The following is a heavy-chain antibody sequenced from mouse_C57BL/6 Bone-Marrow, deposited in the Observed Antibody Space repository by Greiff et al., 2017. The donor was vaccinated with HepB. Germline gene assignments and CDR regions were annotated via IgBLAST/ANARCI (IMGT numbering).Heavy chain of an antibody. V-gene: IGHV5-2*03. CDR3: ARQRYYYGSSYVWYFDV. J-gene: IGHJ1*03. CDR2: INSDGGST. CDR1: EYEFPSHD. D-gene: IGHD1-1*01. Sequence: EVKLVESGGGLVQPGESLKLSCESNEYEFPSHDMSWVRKTPEKRLELVAAINSDGGSTYYPDTMERRFIISRDNTKKTLYLQMSSLRSEDTALYYCARQRYYYGSSYVWYFDVWGTGTTVTVSS.